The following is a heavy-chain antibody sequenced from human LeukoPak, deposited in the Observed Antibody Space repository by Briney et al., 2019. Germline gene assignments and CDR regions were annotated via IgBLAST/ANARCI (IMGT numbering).Heavy chain of an antibody. CDR1: GFSFSRYY. D-gene: IGHD5-12*01. J-gene: IGHJ4*01. V-gene: IGHV3-66*04. CDR3: ARQGYDSGFDY. Sequence: GSLRLSCAASGFSFSRYYMSWVRQAPGKGLEWVSVLFSGGDTYYADSVKDRFSISRDSSRETLFLQMNSLRADDTAVYYCARQGYDSGFDYWGHGTMVTVSS. CDR2: LFSGGDT.